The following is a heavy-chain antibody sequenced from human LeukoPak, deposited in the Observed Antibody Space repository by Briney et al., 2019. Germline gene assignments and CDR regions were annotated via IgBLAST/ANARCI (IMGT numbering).Heavy chain of an antibody. CDR2: IYYSGST. D-gene: IGHD5-12*01. V-gene: IGHV4-59*01. Sequence: KPSETLSLTCTVSGGSISSYYWSWIRQPPGGGLEWIGYIYYSGSTNNNPSLKRRVTISLDTSKSQFSLKLRSVTAADTAVYYCARSGLDSRYYFGMDVWGQGTTVTVSS. J-gene: IGHJ6*02. CDR1: GGSISSYY. CDR3: ARSGLDSRYYFGMDV.